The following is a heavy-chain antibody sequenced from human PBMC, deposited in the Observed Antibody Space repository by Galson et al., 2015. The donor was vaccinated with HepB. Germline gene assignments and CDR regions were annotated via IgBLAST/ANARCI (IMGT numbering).Heavy chain of an antibody. D-gene: IGHD2-2*01. CDR1: GYTFTSYA. CDR2: INAGNGNT. CDR3: ASNSNVVPAAIGYYYYGMDV. V-gene: IGHV1-3*01. J-gene: IGHJ6*02. Sequence: SVKVSCKASGYTFTSYAMHWVRQAPGQRLEWMGWINAGNGNTKYSQKFQGRVTITRDTSASTAYMELSSLRSEDTAVYYCASNSNVVPAAIGYYYYGMDVWGQGTTVTVSS.